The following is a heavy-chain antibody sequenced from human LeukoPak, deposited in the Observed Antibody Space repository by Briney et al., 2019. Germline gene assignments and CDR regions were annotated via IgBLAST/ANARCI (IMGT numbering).Heavy chain of an antibody. Sequence: ASVKVSCKASGGTFSSYAMSWVRQAPGQGLEWMGIINPSGGSTSYAQKFQGRVTMTRDTSTSTVYMELSSLRSEDTAVYYCARGKYGYFDYWGQGTLVTVSS. CDR3: ARGKYGYFDY. CDR1: GGTFSSYA. CDR2: INPSGGST. J-gene: IGHJ4*02. V-gene: IGHV1-46*01. D-gene: IGHD3-10*01.